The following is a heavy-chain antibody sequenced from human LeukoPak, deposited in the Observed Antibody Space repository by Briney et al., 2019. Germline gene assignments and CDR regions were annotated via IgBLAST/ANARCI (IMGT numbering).Heavy chain of an antibody. CDR3: ARESYCSGGSCQSPFDY. V-gene: IGHV3-74*01. CDR2: INSDGSNT. J-gene: IGHJ4*02. CDR1: GFTFSSYW. D-gene: IGHD2-15*01. Sequence: PGGSLRLSCAASGFTFSSYWMHWVRQAPGKGLVWVSRINSDGSNTYYADSVKGQSAISRDNAKNTLFLQMNSLRAEDTAVYYCARESYCSGGSCQSPFDYWGQGTLVTVSS.